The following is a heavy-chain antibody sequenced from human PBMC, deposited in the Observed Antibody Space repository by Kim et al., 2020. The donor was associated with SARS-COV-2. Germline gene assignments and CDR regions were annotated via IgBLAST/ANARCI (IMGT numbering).Heavy chain of an antibody. CDR3: AKDPRSVYNWFDP. V-gene: IGHV3-30*18. Sequence: GGSLRLSCAASGFTFSSYGMHWVRQAPGKGLEWVAVISYDGSNKYYADSVKGRFTISRDNSKNTLYLEMNSLRAEDTAVYYCAKDPRSVYNWFDPWGQGTLVTVSS. CDR2: ISYDGSNK. CDR1: GFTFSSYG. J-gene: IGHJ5*02.